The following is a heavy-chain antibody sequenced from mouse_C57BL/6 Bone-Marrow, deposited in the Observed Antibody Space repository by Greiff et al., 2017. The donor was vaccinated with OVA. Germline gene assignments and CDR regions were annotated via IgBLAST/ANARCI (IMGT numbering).Heavy chain of an antibody. V-gene: IGHV1-55*01. CDR1: GYTFTSYW. J-gene: IGHJ2*01. Sequence: VQLQQPGAELVKPGASVKMSCKASGYTFTSYWITWVKQRPGQGLEWIGDIYPGSGSTNYNEKFKSKATLTVDTSSSTAYMQLGILTSEDSAIYYCASKPFDYWGQGTTLTVSS. CDR3: ASKPFDY. CDR2: IYPGSGST.